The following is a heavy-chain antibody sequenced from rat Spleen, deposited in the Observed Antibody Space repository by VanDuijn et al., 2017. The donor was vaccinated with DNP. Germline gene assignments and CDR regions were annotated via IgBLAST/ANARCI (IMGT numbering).Heavy chain of an antibody. Sequence: EVQLQESGPGLVKPSQSLSLTCSVTGYSIPSNYWAWIRKFPGNKMEWMGYISYSAYTGYNPSLKSRISITRDTSKNQFFLQLNSVTTEDTATYYCARGLNYGGYNYYWYFDFWGPGTMVTVSS. V-gene: IGHV3-1*01. J-gene: IGHJ1*01. CDR2: ISYSAYT. CDR1: GYSIPSNY. D-gene: IGHD1-11*01. CDR3: ARGLNYGGYNYYWYFDF.